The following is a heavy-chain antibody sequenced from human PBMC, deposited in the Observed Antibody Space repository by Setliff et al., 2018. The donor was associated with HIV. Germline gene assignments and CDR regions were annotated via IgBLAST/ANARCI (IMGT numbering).Heavy chain of an antibody. CDR2: VRAYNGDT. CDR3: ARRGVFDAFDI. J-gene: IGHJ3*02. D-gene: IGHD6-13*01. CDR1: GYTFTGYA. V-gene: IGHV1-18*03. Sequence: ASVKVSCKASGYTFTGYAISWVRQAPGQGLEWLGWVRAYNGDTNYAQKVQGRVSMTTDTSTSTAYMELRSLRSDDMAVYYCARRGVFDAFDIWGQGTMVTVSS.